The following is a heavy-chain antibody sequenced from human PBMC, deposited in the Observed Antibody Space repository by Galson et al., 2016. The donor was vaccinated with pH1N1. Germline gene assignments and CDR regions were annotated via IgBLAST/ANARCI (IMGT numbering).Heavy chain of an antibody. D-gene: IGHD5-18*01. V-gene: IGHV1-69*13. CDR3: ASPSRPPREIHLWSPNDAFDI. CDR1: GGTFSNYA. Sequence: SVKVSCKASGGTFSNYAISWVRQAPGQGLEWMGRIIPIFGTANYAQKFQGRVTITADESTSTAYMELSSLRSEDTAVYYCASPSRPPREIHLWSPNDAFDIWGQGTMVTVSS. J-gene: IGHJ3*02. CDR2: IIPIFGTA.